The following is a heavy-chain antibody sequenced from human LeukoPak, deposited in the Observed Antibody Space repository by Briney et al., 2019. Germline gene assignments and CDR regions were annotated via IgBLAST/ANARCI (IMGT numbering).Heavy chain of an antibody. V-gene: IGHV1-69*05. CDR3: ARSYCSSTSCYSNWFDP. J-gene: IGHJ5*02. Sequence: RPSVKVSCKASGGTFSSYAISSVRQAPGQGLECVGGIIPIFGTANYAQKFQGRVTITTDESTSTAYMELSSLRSEDTAVYYCARSYCSSTSCYSNWFDPWGQGTLVTVSS. CDR2: IIPIFGTA. CDR1: GGTFSSYA. D-gene: IGHD2-2*01.